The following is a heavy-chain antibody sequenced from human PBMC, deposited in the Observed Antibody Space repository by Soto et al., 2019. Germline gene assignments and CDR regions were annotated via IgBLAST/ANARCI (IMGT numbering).Heavy chain of an antibody. CDR1: GASISSNGYY. CDR2: IFYTGST. CDR3: ARRYGGNFDY. D-gene: IGHD1-26*01. J-gene: IGHJ4*02. Sequence: SETLSLTCTVSGASISSNGYYWGWIRQPPGKGLEWIGSIFYTGSTYYNPSLKSRVTISVDTSKNQFSLKLSSVTAADTAVYYCARRYGGNFDYWGQGTLVTVSS. V-gene: IGHV4-39*07.